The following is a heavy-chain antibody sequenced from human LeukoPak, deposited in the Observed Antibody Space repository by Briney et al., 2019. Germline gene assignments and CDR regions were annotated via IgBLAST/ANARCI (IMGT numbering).Heavy chain of an antibody. CDR1: GSIFSDYY. CDR3: ARVDTAEDY. V-gene: IGHV3-11*05. CDR2: ISSNSRHT. J-gene: IGHJ4*02. Sequence: GGSLRLSCVASGSIFSDYYMTWIRQAPGKGLEWVSYISSNSRHTDYADSVKGRFTISRDNAKNSLYLQMNSLRAEDTAVYYCARVDTAEDYWGQGTLVTVSS. D-gene: IGHD5-18*01.